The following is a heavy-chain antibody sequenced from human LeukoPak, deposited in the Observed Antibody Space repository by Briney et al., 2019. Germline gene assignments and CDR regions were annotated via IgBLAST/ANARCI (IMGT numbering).Heavy chain of an antibody. CDR1: EYTFTGYY. CDR2: LNPNTGGT. CDR3: ARVPRSGSYIYFDY. V-gene: IGHV1-2*06. D-gene: IGHD3-10*01. Sequence: ASVKVSCKASEYTFTGYYIHWVRQAPGQGLEWMGRLNPNTGGTNYAQNFQGRVTMTRDTSISTVYMELSSQRSDDTALYYCARVPRSGSYIYFDYWGQGTLVTVSS. J-gene: IGHJ4*02.